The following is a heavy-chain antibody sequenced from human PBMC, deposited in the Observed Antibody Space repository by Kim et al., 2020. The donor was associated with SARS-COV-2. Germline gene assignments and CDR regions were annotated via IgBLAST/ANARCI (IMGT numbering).Heavy chain of an antibody. CDR3: ARSFPAAHRAIKSGGADP. D-gene: IGHD2-2*01. CDR2: INPNSGGT. J-gene: IGHJ5*02. V-gene: IGHV1-2*02. Sequence: ASVKVSCKASGYTFTGYYMHWVRQAPGQGLEWMGWINPNSGGTNYAQKFQGRVTMTRDTSISTAYMELSRLRSDDTAVYYCARSFPAAHRAIKSGGADPWGQGTLVTVSS. CDR1: GYTFTGYY.